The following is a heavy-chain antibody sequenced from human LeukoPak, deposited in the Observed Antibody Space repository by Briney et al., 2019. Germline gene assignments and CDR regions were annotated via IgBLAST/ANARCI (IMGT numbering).Heavy chain of an antibody. CDR3: ARDGGHYDILTGYFDTGNHFDY. CDR1: GFTFSSYG. V-gene: IGHV3-33*01. CDR2: IWYDGSNK. Sequence: GGSLRLSCAPSGFTFSSYGMHWARQAPGKGREGVAVIWYDGSNKYYADSVKGRFTISRDNSKNTLYLQMNSLRAEDTAVYYCARDGGHYDILTGYFDTGNHFDYWGQGTLVTVSS. D-gene: IGHD3-9*01. J-gene: IGHJ4*02.